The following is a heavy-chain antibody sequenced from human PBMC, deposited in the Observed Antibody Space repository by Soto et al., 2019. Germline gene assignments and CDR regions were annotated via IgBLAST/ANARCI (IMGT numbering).Heavy chain of an antibody. J-gene: IGHJ1*01. V-gene: IGHV1-69*12. CDR3: GGGGERDYYDHGGWR. CDR2: IIPIFGTV. Sequence: QVQLVQSGAEVKKPGSSVKVSCKASGGTFSNYALDWVRQAPGQGLEWMGGIIPIFGTVRHAQNFQGRVTITADESTATAYMELSSLRYEETAGYDCGGGGERDYYDHGGWRWGQGTLVTVSS. D-gene: IGHD3-22*01. CDR1: GGTFSNYA.